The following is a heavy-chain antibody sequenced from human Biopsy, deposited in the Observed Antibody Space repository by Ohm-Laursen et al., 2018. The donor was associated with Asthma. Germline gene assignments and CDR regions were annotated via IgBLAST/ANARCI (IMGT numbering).Heavy chain of an antibody. V-gene: IGHV3-7*01. J-gene: IGHJ6*02. CDR1: GFTFSSYW. D-gene: IGHD2-2*01. CDR2: IKKDGSEK. Sequence: SLRLSCTASGFTFSSYWMSWVRQAPGKGLEWVANIKKDGSEKYYMDSVKGRFTISRDNAKNSLYLHMNSLRAEDTAVYYCARGGYCTSPTCPWGRYATDVWGQGTTVTVSS. CDR3: ARGGYCTSPTCPWGRYATDV.